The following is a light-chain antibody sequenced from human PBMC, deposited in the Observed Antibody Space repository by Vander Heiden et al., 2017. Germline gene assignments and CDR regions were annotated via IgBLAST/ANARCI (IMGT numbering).Light chain of an antibody. CDR2: DAS. V-gene: IGKV3-11*01. CDR1: QSVSSY. J-gene: IGKJ5*01. Sequence: EIVFTQSPATLSLSPGERATLSCRASQSVSSYLAWYHQKPGQAPRLLIYDASNRATGIPARFSGSGSGTDFTLTISSLEPEDFAVYYCQQRSNWPITFGQGTRLEIK. CDR3: QQRSNWPIT.